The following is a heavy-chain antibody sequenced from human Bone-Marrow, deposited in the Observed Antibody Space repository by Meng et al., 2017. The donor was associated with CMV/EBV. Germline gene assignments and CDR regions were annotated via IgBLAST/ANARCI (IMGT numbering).Heavy chain of an antibody. CDR2: IRYDGSNK. J-gene: IGHJ4*02. V-gene: IGHV3-30*02. CDR1: GFTFSTYG. CDR3: ARDQASPYSGSAPDVDY. D-gene: IGHD6-19*01. Sequence: GGSLRLSCAASGFTFSTYGIHWVRQAPGKGLEWVAFIRYDGSNKCYVDSVKGRFTISRDNSKNTLYLQMNSLRADDTAVYYCARDQASPYSGSAPDVDYWGQGTLVTVSS.